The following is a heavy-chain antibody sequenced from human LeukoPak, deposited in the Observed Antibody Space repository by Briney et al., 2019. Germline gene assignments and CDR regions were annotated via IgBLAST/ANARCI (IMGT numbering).Heavy chain of an antibody. Sequence: QPGGSLRLSCAASGFTFSSYGMHWVRQAPGKGLEWVAVIWYDGSNKYYADSVKGRFTISRDNSKDTLYLQMNSLRAEDTAVYYCAKQTYWYFDLWGRGTLVTVSS. V-gene: IGHV3-33*06. CDR2: IWYDGSNK. CDR3: AKQTYWYFDL. CDR1: GFTFSSYG. J-gene: IGHJ2*01.